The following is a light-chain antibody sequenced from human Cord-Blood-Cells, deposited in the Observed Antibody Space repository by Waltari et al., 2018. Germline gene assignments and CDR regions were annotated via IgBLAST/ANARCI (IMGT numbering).Light chain of an antibody. CDR1: SSDVGSYNL. J-gene: IGLJ3*02. Sequence: QSALTQPASVSGSPGQSITISCTGTSSDVGSYNLVSWYQQHPGKAPKLMIYEGSKLPSGVSNRFSGANSGNPASLTISGLQAEDEADYYCCSYAGSSTWVFGGGTKLTVL. CDR2: EGS. CDR3: CSYAGSSTWV. V-gene: IGLV2-23*01.